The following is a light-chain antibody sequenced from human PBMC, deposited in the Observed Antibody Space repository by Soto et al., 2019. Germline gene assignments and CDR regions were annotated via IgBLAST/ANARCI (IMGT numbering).Light chain of an antibody. CDR2: GAS. V-gene: IGKV3-20*01. CDR1: QTFSSSY. Sequence: EIVLTQSPGTLSLSPGERATLSCRASQTFSSSYLVWYQQRPGQAPRLLMYGASSRATGIPDRFSGSGSGADFTLTISRLEPEDFAVYYCDQYGGSPPTFGQGTKLQIK. J-gene: IGKJ2*01. CDR3: DQYGGSPPT.